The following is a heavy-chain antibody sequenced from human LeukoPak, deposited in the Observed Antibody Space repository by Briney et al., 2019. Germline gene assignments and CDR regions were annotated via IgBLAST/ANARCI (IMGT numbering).Heavy chain of an antibody. CDR3: TIGDNA. Sequence: SETLSLTCTVSGGSISSGSSYWSWIRQPAGKGLEWIGRIYASGNTNYKPSLQSRVTISVDTAKNQFSLKLSSVTAADTAVYYCTIGDNAWGQGTLVTVSS. CDR2: IYASGNT. J-gene: IGHJ5*02. D-gene: IGHD2-8*01. V-gene: IGHV4-61*02. CDR1: GGSISSGSSY.